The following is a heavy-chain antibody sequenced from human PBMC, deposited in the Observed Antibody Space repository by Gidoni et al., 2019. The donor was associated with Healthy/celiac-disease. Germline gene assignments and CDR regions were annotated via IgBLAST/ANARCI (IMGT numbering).Heavy chain of an antibody. CDR2: ISAYNGNT. D-gene: IGHD2-15*01. V-gene: IGHV1-18*01. CDR3: ARAVRPNLGYCSGGSCYYFDY. J-gene: IGHJ4*02. CDR1: GYTFTSYG. Sequence: QVQLVQSGAEVKKPGASVKVSCKASGYTFTSYGISWVRQAPGQGLEWMGWISAYNGNTNYAQKLQGRVTMTTDTSTSTAYMELRSLRSDDTAVYYCARAVRPNLGYCSGGSCYYFDYWGQGTLVTVSS.